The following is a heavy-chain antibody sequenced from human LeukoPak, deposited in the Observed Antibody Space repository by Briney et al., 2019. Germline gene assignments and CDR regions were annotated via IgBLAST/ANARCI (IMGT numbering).Heavy chain of an antibody. Sequence: SQTLSLTCTVSGGSFSSGVYYWTWIRQPPGKGLDWIGSIYYTGSTYYNPSLKSRVTISVDTSKNQFSLKLSSVTAADTAVYYCARARLGIAAAGTDHFDYWGQGTLVTVSS. D-gene: IGHD6-13*01. J-gene: IGHJ4*02. CDR1: GGSFSSGVYY. CDR3: ARARLGIAAAGTDHFDY. CDR2: IYYTGST. V-gene: IGHV4-31*03.